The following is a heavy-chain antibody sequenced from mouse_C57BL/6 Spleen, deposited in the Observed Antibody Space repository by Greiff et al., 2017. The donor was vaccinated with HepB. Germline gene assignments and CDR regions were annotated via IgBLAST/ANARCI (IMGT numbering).Heavy chain of an antibody. CDR2: INPSSGYT. J-gene: IGHJ4*01. CDR1: GYTFTSYW. Sequence: VQVVESGAELAKPGASVKLSCKASGYTFTSYWMHWVKQRPGQGLEWIGYINPSSGYTKYTQKFKDKATLTADKSSSTAYMQLSSLTYEDSAVYYCARCDYGRNYYAMDYWGQGTSVTVSS. D-gene: IGHD2-4*01. V-gene: IGHV1-7*01. CDR3: ARCDYGRNYYAMDY.